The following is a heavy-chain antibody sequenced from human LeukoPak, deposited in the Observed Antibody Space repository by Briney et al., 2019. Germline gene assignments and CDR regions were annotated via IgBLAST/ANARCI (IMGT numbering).Heavy chain of an antibody. CDR3: ARMERLDYGESP. CDR2: INPNSGGT. D-gene: IGHD4-17*01. Sequence: ASVRVSCKASGYTFTGYYMHWVRQAPGQGLEWMGWINPNSGGTNYAQKFQGRVTMTRDTSISTAYMELSRLRSDDTAVYYCARMERLDYGESPWGQGTLVTVSS. J-gene: IGHJ5*02. V-gene: IGHV1-2*02. CDR1: GYTFTGYY.